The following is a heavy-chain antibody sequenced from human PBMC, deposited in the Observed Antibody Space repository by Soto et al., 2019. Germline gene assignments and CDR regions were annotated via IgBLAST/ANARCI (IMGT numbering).Heavy chain of an antibody. V-gene: IGHV1-24*01. Sequence: ASVKVSCKVSGYTLTELSIHWVRQAPGKGLEWMGGFDPEDGETIYAQKFQGRVTMTENTSTDTAYMELSSLRSEDTAVYYCATMVRGVTRYYYYYMDVWGKGTTVTVSS. CDR1: GYTLTELS. J-gene: IGHJ6*03. CDR3: ATMVRGVTRYYYYYMDV. D-gene: IGHD3-10*01. CDR2: FDPEDGET.